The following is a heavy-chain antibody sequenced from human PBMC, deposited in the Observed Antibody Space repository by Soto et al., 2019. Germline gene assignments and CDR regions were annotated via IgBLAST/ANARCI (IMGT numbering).Heavy chain of an antibody. CDR1: GFTFGYYA. D-gene: IGHD4-17*01. Sequence: GGSLRLSCTASGFTFGYYAMSWFRQSPGKGLEWVGFIRSKAYGGTTEYAASVKGRFTISRDDSKSIAYLQMNSLKTEDTAVYYCTRDSAYGGNYYYYGMDVWGQGTTVTVSS. J-gene: IGHJ6*02. CDR2: IRSKAYGGTT. CDR3: TRDSAYGGNYYYYGMDV. V-gene: IGHV3-49*03.